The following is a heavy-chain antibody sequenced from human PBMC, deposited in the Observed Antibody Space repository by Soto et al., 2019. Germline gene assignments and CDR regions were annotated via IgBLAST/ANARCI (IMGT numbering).Heavy chain of an antibody. CDR1: GFTFSSYA. J-gene: IGHJ6*02. V-gene: IGHV3-23*01. CDR2: ISGSGGST. Sequence: EVQLLESGGGLVQPGGSLRLSCAASGFTFSSYAMSWVRQATGKGLQWVSAISGSGGSTYYADSVKGRFTISRDNSKNALYLQMTSLRAEDTAVYYCAKDTLRYSYGMDVWGQGTTVTVSS. D-gene: IGHD3-9*01. CDR3: AKDTLRYSYGMDV.